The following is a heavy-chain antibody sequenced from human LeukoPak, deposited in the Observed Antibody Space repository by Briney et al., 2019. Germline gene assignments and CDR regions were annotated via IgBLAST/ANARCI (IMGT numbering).Heavy chain of an antibody. D-gene: IGHD6-19*01. CDR3: AAYSSGWQGDAFDI. CDR1: GYSFSNYA. J-gene: IGHJ3*02. V-gene: IGHV1-2*02. Sequence: ASVKVSCKASGYSFSNYAMNWVRQAPGQGLEWMGWINPNSGGTNYAQKFQGRVTMTRDTSISTAYMELSRLRSDDTAVYYCAAYSSGWQGDAFDIWGQGTMVTVSS. CDR2: INPNSGGT.